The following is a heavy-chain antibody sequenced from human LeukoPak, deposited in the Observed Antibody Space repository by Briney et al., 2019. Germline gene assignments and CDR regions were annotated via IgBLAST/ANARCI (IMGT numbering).Heavy chain of an antibody. Sequence: ASGFTFSNYNMNWVRQAPGKGREWVSFITSSSSYIYYADSVKGRFTISRDNAKNSLYLQMNSLRAEDTAVYYCARHLQPSGFDYWGQGTLVTVSS. J-gene: IGHJ4*02. CDR3: ARHLQPSGFDY. D-gene: IGHD2-2*01. CDR1: GFTFSNYN. CDR2: ITSSSSYI. V-gene: IGHV3-21*01.